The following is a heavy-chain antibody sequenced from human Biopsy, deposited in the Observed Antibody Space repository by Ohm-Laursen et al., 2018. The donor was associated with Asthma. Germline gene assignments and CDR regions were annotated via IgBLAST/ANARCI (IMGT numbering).Heavy chain of an antibody. J-gene: IGHJ4*02. CDR2: ISWNSGSI. CDR3: AKGEWELLEANFDY. V-gene: IGHV3-9*01. Sequence: SLRLSCSASGFTFDDYAMHWVRQAPGKGLEWVSGISWNSGSIGHADSVKGRFTISRDNAKNSLYLQMNSLRAEDTALYYCAKGEWELLEANFDYWGQGTLVTVSS. CDR1: GFTFDDYA. D-gene: IGHD1-26*01.